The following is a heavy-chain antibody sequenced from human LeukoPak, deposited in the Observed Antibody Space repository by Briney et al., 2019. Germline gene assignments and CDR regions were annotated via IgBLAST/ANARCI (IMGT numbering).Heavy chain of an antibody. J-gene: IGHJ4*02. V-gene: IGHV3-7*01. Sequence: GGSLRLSCVASGFTFRGHWMNWARQAPGQGMEWVANINTDGSGKYHVDSVQGRFTISRDNAKNSLYLQMNSLRAEDTAVYYCVRDATGLTNWGQGTLVTVSS. D-gene: IGHD4-11*01. CDR3: VRDATGLTN. CDR2: INTDGSGK. CDR1: GFTFRGHW.